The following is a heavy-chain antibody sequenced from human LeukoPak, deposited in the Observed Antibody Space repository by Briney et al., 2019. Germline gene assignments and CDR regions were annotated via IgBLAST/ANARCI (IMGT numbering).Heavy chain of an antibody. CDR1: GGSISSSYYY. D-gene: IGHD3-3*01. J-gene: IGHJ5*02. CDR2: IYYSGST. CDR3: ARQGSYDFWSGYANWFDP. V-gene: IGHV4-39*01. Sequence: SETLSLTCTVSGGSISSSYYYWGWIRQPPGKGLEWIGSIYYSGSTYYNPSLKSRVTISVDTSKNQFSLKLSSVTAADTAVYYCARQGSYDFWSGYANWFDPWGQGTLVTVSS.